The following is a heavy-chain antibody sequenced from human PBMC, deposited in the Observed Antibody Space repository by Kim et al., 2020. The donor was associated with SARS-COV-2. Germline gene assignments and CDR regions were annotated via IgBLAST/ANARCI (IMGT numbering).Heavy chain of an antibody. Sequence: GGSLRLSCAASGFTFSSYAMSWVRQAPGKGLEWVSAISGSGGSTYYADSVKGRFTISRDNSKNTLYLQMNSLRAEDTAVYYCAKDWGLWFTMIVVAHPLDAFDIWGQGTMVTVSS. CDR2: ISGSGGST. D-gene: IGHD3-22*01. J-gene: IGHJ3*02. CDR3: AKDWGLWFTMIVVAHPLDAFDI. V-gene: IGHV3-23*01. CDR1: GFTFSSYA.